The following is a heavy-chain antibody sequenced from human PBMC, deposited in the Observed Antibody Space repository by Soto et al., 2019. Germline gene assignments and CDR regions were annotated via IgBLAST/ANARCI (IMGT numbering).Heavy chain of an antibody. V-gene: IGHV3-30-3*01. CDR1: GFTFSSYA. CDR3: AGLYGKFDY. CDR2: ISYDGSNK. Sequence: GGSLRLSCAASGFTFSSYAMHWVRQAPGKGLEWVAVISYDGSNKYYADSVKGRFTISRDNSKDTLYVQMNSLRGEDTAVYYCAGLYGKFDYWGQGAPVTVSS. D-gene: IGHD2-8*01. J-gene: IGHJ4*02.